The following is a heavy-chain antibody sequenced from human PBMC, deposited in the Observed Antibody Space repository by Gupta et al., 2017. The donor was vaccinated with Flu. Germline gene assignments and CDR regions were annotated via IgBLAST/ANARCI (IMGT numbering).Heavy chain of an antibody. CDR1: GFTFSTYW. Sequence: SFAASGFTFSTYWMAWVRQAPGKGLEWVANIKEDGSEKYYVDSVRGRFTISRDNAKNSLFLQINSLRVEDTAVYYCARHGSHHFNYWGQGTLVTVSS. CDR3: ARHGSHHFNY. V-gene: IGHV3-7*01. J-gene: IGHJ4*02. CDR2: IKEDGSEK. D-gene: IGHD5-12*01.